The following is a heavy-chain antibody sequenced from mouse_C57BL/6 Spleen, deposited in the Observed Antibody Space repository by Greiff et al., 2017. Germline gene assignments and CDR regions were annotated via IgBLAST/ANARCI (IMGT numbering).Heavy chain of an antibody. J-gene: IGHJ4*01. CDR3: ARPYYYGSSFYAMDY. D-gene: IGHD1-1*01. V-gene: IGHV1-55*01. Sequence: VQLQQPGAELVKPGASVKMSCKASGYTFTSYWITWVKQRPGQGLEWIGDIYPGSGSTNYNEKFKSKATLTVDTSSSTAYMQLSSLTSEDSAVYYCARPYYYGSSFYAMDYWGQGTSVTVSS. CDR2: IYPGSGST. CDR1: GYTFTSYW.